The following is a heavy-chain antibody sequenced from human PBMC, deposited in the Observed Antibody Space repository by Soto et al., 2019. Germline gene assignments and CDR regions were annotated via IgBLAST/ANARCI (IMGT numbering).Heavy chain of an antibody. Sequence: QVQLVQSGAEVKKPGSSVKVSCKASGGTFSSYTISWVRQAPGQGLEWMGRIIPILGIANYAQKFQGRVTITADKSTSTAYMELSSLRSEDTAVYYCARVYGSGAKDATFDPWGQGTLVTVSS. CDR2: IIPILGIA. V-gene: IGHV1-69*02. CDR3: ARVYGSGAKDATFDP. J-gene: IGHJ5*02. D-gene: IGHD3-10*01. CDR1: GGTFSSYT.